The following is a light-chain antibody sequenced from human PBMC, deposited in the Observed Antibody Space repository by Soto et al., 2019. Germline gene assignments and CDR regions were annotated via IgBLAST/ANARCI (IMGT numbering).Light chain of an antibody. V-gene: IGLV2-14*01. CDR3: QSYDNSLIGLI. CDR1: SSDIGGYNA. CDR2: EVT. Sequence: QSVLTQPASVSGSPGQTITISCTGTSSDIGGYNAVSWCQHHPGKAPKLIIYEVTHRPAGISDRFSASKSGNTASLTISGLQAEDEADYYCQSYDNSLIGLIFGGGTKGTVL. J-gene: IGLJ2*01.